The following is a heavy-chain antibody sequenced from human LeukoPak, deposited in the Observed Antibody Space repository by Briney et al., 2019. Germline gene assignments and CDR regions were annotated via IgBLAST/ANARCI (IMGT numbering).Heavy chain of an antibody. CDR2: ISASGVMT. D-gene: IGHD1-26*01. CDR1: GFTFNNYA. CDR3: AKDRSIGTYYTFDH. Sequence: GGSLRLSCTASGFTFNNYAMTWVRQAPGKGLEWVSSISASGVMTYYADSVKGRFTVSRDNSKNSLYLQMSSLTAADTAVYYCAKDRSIGTYYTFDHWGQGTLVTVSS. J-gene: IGHJ4*02. V-gene: IGHV3-23*01.